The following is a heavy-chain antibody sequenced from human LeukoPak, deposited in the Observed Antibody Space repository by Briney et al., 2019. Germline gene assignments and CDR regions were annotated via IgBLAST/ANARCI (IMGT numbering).Heavy chain of an antibody. V-gene: IGHV1-69*13. J-gene: IGHJ5*02. CDR1: GGTFSSYA. D-gene: IGHD2-15*01. CDR2: IIPIFGTA. CDR3: ARGLDCSGGSCYRSPSGYNWFDP. Sequence: GASVKVSCKASGGTFSSYAISWVRQAPGQGLEWMGGIIPIFGTANYAQKFQGRVTITADESTSTAYMELSSLRSEDTAVYYCARGLDCSGGSCYRSPSGYNWFDPWDQGTLVTVSS.